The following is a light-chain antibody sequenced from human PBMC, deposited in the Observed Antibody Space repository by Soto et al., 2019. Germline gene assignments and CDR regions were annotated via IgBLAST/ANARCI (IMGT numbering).Light chain of an antibody. V-gene: IGLV4-69*01. CDR2: LNSDGSH. Sequence: QLVLTQSPSASASQGASVKLTCTLSSGHSSYAIAWHQQQPEKGPRYLMKLNSDGSHSKGDGIPDRFSGSSSGAERYLTISSLQSEDEADYYCQIWGTGIVVYGGGTKLTVL. J-gene: IGLJ2*01. CDR1: SGHSSYA. CDR3: QIWGTGIVV.